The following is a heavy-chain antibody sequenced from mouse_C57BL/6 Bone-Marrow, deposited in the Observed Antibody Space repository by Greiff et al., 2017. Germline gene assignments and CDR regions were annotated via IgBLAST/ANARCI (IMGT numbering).Heavy chain of an antibody. Sequence: QVQLKESGAELVRPGASVKLSCKASGYTFTDYYINWVKQRPGQGLEWIARIYPGSGNTYYNEKFKGKATLTAEKSSSTAYMQLSSLTSEDSAVYFCANSPYGNYVNYFDYWGQGTTLTVSS. CDR1: GYTFTDYY. CDR3: ANSPYGNYVNYFDY. V-gene: IGHV1-76*01. CDR2: IYPGSGNT. J-gene: IGHJ2*01. D-gene: IGHD2-1*01.